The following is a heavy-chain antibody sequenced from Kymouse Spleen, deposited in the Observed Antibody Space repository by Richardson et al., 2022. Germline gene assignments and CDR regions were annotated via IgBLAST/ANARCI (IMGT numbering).Heavy chain of an antibody. CDR3: ARDGPDYYGSGSYYYYYGMDV. Sequence: EVQLVESGGGLIQPGGSLRLSCAASGFTVSSNYMSWVRQAPGKGLEWVSVIYSGGSTYYADSVKGRFTISRDNSKNTLYLQMNSLRAEDTAVYYCARDGPDYYGSGSYYYYYGMDVWGQGTTVTVSS. D-gene: IGHD3-10*01. CDR1: GFTVSSNY. V-gene: IGHV3-53*01. J-gene: IGHJ6*02. CDR2: IYSGGST.